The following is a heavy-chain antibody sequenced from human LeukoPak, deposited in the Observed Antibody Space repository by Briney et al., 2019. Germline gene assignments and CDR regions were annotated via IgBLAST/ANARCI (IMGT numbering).Heavy chain of an antibody. V-gene: IGHV1-24*01. CDR1: GYTLTELS. D-gene: IGHD3-10*01. J-gene: IGHJ4*02. CDR2: FDPEDGET. CDR3: ATGAMVRGVIITWLDY. Sequence: GASVKVSCKVSGYTLTELSMHWVRQAPGKGLEWMGGFDPEDGETIYAQKFQGRVTMTEDTSTDTAYMELSSLRSEAAAVYYCATGAMVRGVIITWLDYWGQGTLVTVSS.